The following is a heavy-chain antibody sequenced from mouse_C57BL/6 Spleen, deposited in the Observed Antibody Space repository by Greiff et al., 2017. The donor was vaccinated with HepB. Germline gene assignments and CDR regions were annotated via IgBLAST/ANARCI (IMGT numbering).Heavy chain of an antibody. V-gene: IGHV1-53*01. J-gene: IGHJ4*01. Sequence: QVQLQQPGTELVKPGASVKLSCKASGYTFPSYWMHWVKQRPGQGLEWIGNINPSNGGTNYNEKFKSKATLTVDKSSSTAYMQLSSLTSEDSAVYYCAISSYYGSRSYAMDYWGQGTSVTVSS. CDR3: AISSYYGSRSYAMDY. CDR1: GYTFPSYW. CDR2: INPSNGGT. D-gene: IGHD1-1*01.